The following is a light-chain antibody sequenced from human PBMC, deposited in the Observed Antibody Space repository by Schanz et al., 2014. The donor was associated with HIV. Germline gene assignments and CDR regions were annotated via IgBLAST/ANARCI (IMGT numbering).Light chain of an antibody. CDR2: KAS. CDR3: QQYTVYST. Sequence: DIQMTQSPSTLSASVGDRVTITCRASQSISNWLAWYQQKPGKAPKLLIYKASSLESGVPSRFSGSGSGTEFTLTISSLQPDDFATYYCQQYTVYSTFGQGTQVEFK. CDR1: QSISNW. J-gene: IGKJ1*01. V-gene: IGKV1-5*03.